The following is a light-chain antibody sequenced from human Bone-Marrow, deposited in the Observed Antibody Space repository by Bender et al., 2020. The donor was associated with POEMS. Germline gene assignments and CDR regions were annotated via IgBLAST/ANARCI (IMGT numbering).Light chain of an antibody. CDR1: DLGDKY. J-gene: IGLJ2*01. CDR3: QAWDTYSVI. CDR2: QDT. V-gene: IGLV3-1*01. Sequence: SYEVTQPPSVSVSPGQTASITCPGDDLGDKYVAWYQQKPGQSPVLVIYQDTKRPSGIPERFSGSNSGNTATLTISGTQAVDEADYYCQAWDTYSVIFGGGTKLTVL.